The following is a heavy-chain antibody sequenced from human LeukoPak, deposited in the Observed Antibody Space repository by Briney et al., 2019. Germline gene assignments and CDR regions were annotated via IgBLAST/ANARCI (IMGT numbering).Heavy chain of an antibody. CDR1: GYTFTGYY. J-gene: IGHJ4*02. D-gene: IGHD5-18*01. CDR3: ARLRDTAMVTAFDY. Sequence: GASVKVSCKASGYTFTGYYMHWVRQAPGQGLEWMGRINPNSGGTNYAQKFQGRVTMTRDTSISTAYMELSRLRSDDTAVYYCARLRDTAMVTAFDYWGQGTLVTVSS. CDR2: INPNSGGT. V-gene: IGHV1-2*06.